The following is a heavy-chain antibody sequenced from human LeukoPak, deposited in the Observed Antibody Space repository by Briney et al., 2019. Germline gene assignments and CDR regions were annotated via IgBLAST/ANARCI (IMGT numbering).Heavy chain of an antibody. CDR3: ARDGWYSGYDFDY. V-gene: IGHV3-48*04. CDR2: ISTRSSTM. Sequence: GGSLRLSCAASRFTFSSYNMNWVRQAPGKGLEWVSYISTRSSTMYYAESVKGRFTISRDNAKNSLYLQMNSLRAEDTAVYYCARDGWYSGYDFDYWGQGTLVTVSS. D-gene: IGHD5-12*01. J-gene: IGHJ4*02. CDR1: RFTFSSYN.